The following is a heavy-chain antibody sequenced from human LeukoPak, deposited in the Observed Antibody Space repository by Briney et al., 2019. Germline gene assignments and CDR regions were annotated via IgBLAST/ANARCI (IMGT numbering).Heavy chain of an antibody. CDR2: ISGSGGST. CDR1: GIIFSNYW. Sequence: GGSLRLSCAASGIIFSNYWMHWVRQAPGKGLEWVSAISGSGGSTYYADSVKGRFTISRDNSKNTLYLQMNSLRAEDTAVYYCAKDSGSYYSQYYFDYWGQGTLVTVSS. D-gene: IGHD1-26*01. J-gene: IGHJ4*02. CDR3: AKDSGSYYSQYYFDY. V-gene: IGHV3-23*01.